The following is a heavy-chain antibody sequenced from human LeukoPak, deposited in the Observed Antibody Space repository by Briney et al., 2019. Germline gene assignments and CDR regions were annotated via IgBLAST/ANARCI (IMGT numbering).Heavy chain of an antibody. CDR1: GGSISGTSYC. Sequence: PSETLSLTCSVSGGSISGTSYCRGWIRQPPGKGPEWIGSHYHTGRIYHNPSLNSRVTISVDTPKNQFSLKLSSVTDADTAVYYCARDGSDNWGLFDNWGRGTLVTVSS. CDR3: ARDGSDNWGLFDN. D-gene: IGHD1-1*01. V-gene: IGHV4-39*07. J-gene: IGHJ4*02. CDR2: HYHTGRI.